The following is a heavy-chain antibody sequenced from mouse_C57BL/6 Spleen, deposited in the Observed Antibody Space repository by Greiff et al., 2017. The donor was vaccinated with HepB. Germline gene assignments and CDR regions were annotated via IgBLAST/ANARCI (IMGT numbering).Heavy chain of an antibody. Sequence: VQLQESGPGLVAPSQSLSITCTVSGFSLTSYAISWVRQPPGKGLEWLGVIWTGGGTNYNSALKSRLSISKDNSKSEVFLKMNSLQTDDTVRYYCARNNGEVEWDLDVWGTGTTVTVSS. J-gene: IGHJ1*03. CDR1: GFSLTSYA. CDR2: IWTGGGT. CDR3: ARNNGEVEWDLDV. D-gene: IGHD2-13*01. V-gene: IGHV2-9-1*01.